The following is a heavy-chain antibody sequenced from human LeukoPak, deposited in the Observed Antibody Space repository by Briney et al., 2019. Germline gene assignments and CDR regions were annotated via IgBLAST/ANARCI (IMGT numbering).Heavy chain of an antibody. J-gene: IGHJ4*02. CDR1: GYTFTNYA. Sequence: ASVKVSCKTSGYTFTNYAMNWVRQAPGQGLEWMGWIHPNTGNPTYAQGFTGRFVFSLDTSVSTTYLQISGLKPEDTAVYYCARAFQRLGELSLPDYWGQGTLVTVSS. CDR3: ARAFQRLGELSLPDY. CDR2: IHPNTGNP. D-gene: IGHD3-16*02. V-gene: IGHV7-4-1*02.